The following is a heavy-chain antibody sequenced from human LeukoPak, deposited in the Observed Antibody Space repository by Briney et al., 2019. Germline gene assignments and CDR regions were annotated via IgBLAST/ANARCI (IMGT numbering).Heavy chain of an antibody. D-gene: IGHD3-9*01. V-gene: IGHV4-59*12. CDR2: IYYSGST. CDR1: GGSISSYY. Sequence: PSETLSLTCTVSGGSISSYYWSWIRQPPGKGLEWIGYIYYSGSTNYNPSLKSRVTISVDTSKNQFSLKLSSVTAADTAVYYCARGVLRYFDWPKKPNWFDPWGQRTLVTVSS. CDR3: ARGVLRYFDWPKKPNWFDP. J-gene: IGHJ5*02.